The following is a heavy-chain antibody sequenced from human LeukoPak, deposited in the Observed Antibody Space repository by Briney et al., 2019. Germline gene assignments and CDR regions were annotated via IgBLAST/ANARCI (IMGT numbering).Heavy chain of an antibody. CDR2: IYYSGST. J-gene: IGHJ4*02. D-gene: IGHD6-13*01. Sequence: SETLSLTCTVSGGSISSYYWSWIRQPPGKGLEWIGYIYYSGSTNYNPSLKSRVTISVDTSKNQFSLKLSSVTAADTAVYYCARTRYSSSLYYFDYRGQGTLVTVSS. CDR3: ARTRYSSSLYYFDY. CDR1: GGSISSYY. V-gene: IGHV4-59*08.